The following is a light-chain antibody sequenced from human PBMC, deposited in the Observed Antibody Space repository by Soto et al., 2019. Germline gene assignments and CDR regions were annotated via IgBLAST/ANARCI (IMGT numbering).Light chain of an antibody. CDR1: QSVSSTY. J-gene: IGKJ5*01. CDR3: QQYGSSPT. V-gene: IGKV3-20*01. CDR2: GAS. Sequence: VVLTQSPGTLSLSPGERATLSCRASQSVSSTYLAWYQQKPGQAPRLLIYGASNRATGIPDRFSGDGSGTDFTLTISRLEPEDFAVYYCQQYGSSPTFGQGTRLEIK.